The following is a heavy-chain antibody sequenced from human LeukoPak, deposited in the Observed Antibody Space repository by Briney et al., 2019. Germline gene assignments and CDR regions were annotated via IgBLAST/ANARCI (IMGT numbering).Heavy chain of an antibody. J-gene: IGHJ4*02. D-gene: IGHD4/OR15-4a*01. CDR2: IYSDGST. V-gene: IGHV3-53*01. Sequence: GGSLRLSCAASGITVSSNYMTWFRQAPGKGLEWVSIIYSDGSTHYSDSVKGRFTISRDNSKNTLYLQMNSLRAEDTAVYYCARRAGAYSHPYDYWGQGTLVTVSS. CDR1: GITVSSNY. CDR3: ARRAGAYSHPYDY.